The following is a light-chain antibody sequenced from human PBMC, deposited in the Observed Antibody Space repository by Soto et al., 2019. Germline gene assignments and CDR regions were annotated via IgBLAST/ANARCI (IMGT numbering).Light chain of an antibody. CDR1: QSISSW. Sequence: DIQMTQSPSTLSASVGDRVTITCRASQSISSWLAWYQQKPGKAPKLLIYDASSLESGVPSRFSGSGSGTEFTLTISSLQPEDFATYYCQQYNSYPTFGQGTRLEI. CDR2: DAS. V-gene: IGKV1-5*01. J-gene: IGKJ5*01. CDR3: QQYNSYPT.